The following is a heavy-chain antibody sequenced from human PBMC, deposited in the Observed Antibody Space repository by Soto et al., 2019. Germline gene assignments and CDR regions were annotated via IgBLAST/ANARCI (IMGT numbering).Heavy chain of an antibody. Sequence: EVLLLDSGGGLVQPGGSLRLSCAASGFTFSNYAMTWVRQAPGKGLEWISTVNNGGGGTYYADSVKGRFTISRDNSKNTLYLQVSSLRAEDTAVYYCAKEGLGRGIDYWGQGILVTVSS. V-gene: IGHV3-23*01. D-gene: IGHD3-10*01. CDR3: AKEGLGRGIDY. J-gene: IGHJ4*02. CDR1: GFTFSNYA. CDR2: VNNGGGGT.